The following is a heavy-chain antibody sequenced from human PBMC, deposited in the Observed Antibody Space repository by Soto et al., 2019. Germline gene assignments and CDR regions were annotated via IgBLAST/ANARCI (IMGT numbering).Heavy chain of an antibody. V-gene: IGHV4-59*01. J-gene: IGHJ6*02. CDR3: ARGARNTMVDGMEV. CDR2: IYYSGST. Sequence: PAETLSLTCTVSGGSISSYYWTWIRQPPGKGLEWIGYIYYSGSTNYNPSLKSPVTISVYTSKNQFSLKLSSVTAAETAVYYCARGARNTMVDGMEVWGQGTPLIVSS. CDR1: GGSISSYY. D-gene: IGHD3-10*01.